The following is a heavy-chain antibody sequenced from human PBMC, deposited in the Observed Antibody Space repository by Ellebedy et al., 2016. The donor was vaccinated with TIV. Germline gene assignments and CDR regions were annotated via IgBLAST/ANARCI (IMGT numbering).Heavy chain of an antibody. J-gene: IGHJ3*02. Sequence: GESLKISCAASELTVTSNFMSWVRQAPGKGLAWVSTIAIDSTTYYADSVKGRFTISRDNSKNTLDLQMNSLRAEDTAVYYCARETYNDVDLKLWGIFDIWGQGTMVTVSS. CDR1: ELTVTSNF. CDR3: ARETYNDVDLKLWGIFDI. CDR2: IAIDSTT. D-gene: IGHD3-10*01. V-gene: IGHV3-66*01.